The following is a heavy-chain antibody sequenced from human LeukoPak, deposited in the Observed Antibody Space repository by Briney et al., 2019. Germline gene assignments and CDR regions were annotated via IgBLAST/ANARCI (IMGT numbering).Heavy chain of an antibody. Sequence: PSETLSLTCAVSGYSISSGYYWGWIRQPPGKGLEWIGSIYHSGSTYYNPSLQSRVTISVDTSKNQFSLKLSSVTAADTAVYYCARTDTAMVDYWGQGTLVTVSS. J-gene: IGHJ4*02. CDR1: GYSISSGYY. CDR2: IYHSGST. D-gene: IGHD5-18*01. CDR3: ARTDTAMVDY. V-gene: IGHV4-38-2*01.